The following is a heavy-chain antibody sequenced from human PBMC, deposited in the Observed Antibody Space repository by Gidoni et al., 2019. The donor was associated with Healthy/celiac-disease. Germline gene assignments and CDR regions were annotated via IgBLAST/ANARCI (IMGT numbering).Heavy chain of an antibody. Sequence: FSSYAMSWFRPAPGKGLEWVSAIRGSGGSTYYADSGKGRFTISRDNSKNTLYLQMNSLRAEDTAVYYCAKERASYSSGWYDYWGQGTLVTVSS. J-gene: IGHJ4*02. CDR3: AKERASYSSGWYDY. CDR2: IRGSGGST. V-gene: IGHV3-23*01. D-gene: IGHD6-19*01. CDR1: FSSYA.